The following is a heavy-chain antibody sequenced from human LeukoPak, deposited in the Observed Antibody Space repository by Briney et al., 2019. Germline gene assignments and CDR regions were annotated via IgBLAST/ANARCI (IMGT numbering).Heavy chain of an antibody. J-gene: IGHJ6*03. V-gene: IGHV1-2*02. CDR1: GYTFTGYY. CDR2: INPNSGGT. D-gene: IGHD2-2*01. Sequence: ASVKVSCKASGYTFTGYYMHWVRQAPGQGLEWMGWINPNSGGTNYAQKFQGRVTMTRDTSISTAYMELSRLRSDDTAVYYCARDQTPAAPYYYMDVWGKGTTVTVSS. CDR3: ARDQTPAAPYYYMDV.